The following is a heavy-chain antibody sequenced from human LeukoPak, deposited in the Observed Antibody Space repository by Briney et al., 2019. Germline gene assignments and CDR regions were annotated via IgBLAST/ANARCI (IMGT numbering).Heavy chain of an antibody. CDR1: GGSIGSYY. V-gene: IGHV4-59*01. Sequence: SGTLSLTCTVSGGSIGSYYWSWIRQPPGKGLEWIGYIYYSGSTNYNPSLKSRVTISVDTSKNQFSLKLSSVTAADTAVYYCARASGRWLQQVAAFDIWGQGTMVTVSS. CDR3: ARASGRWLQQVAAFDI. D-gene: IGHD5-24*01. J-gene: IGHJ3*02. CDR2: IYYSGST.